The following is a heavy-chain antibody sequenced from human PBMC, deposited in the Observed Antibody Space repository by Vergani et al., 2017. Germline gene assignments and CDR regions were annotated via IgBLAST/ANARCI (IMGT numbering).Heavy chain of an antibody. D-gene: IGHD3-10*02. CDR1: GGTFSSYA. V-gene: IGHV1-69*01. CDR3: ATLKYDVWGRDTWIDR. CDR2: IIPIFCTV. Sequence: QVQLVQSGAEVKKPGSSVKVFCKASGGTFSSYAISWVRQAPGQGLEWMGVIIPIFCTVNYAQKFQGRVTMTADESTSTGCMERSSLRSEDTAVYYCATLKYDVWGRDTWIDRWGQGSLVTVSS. J-gene: IGHJ5*02.